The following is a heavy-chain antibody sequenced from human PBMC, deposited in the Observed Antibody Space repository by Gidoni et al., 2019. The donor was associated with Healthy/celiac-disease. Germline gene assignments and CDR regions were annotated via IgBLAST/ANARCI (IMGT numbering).Heavy chain of an antibody. J-gene: IGHJ4*02. D-gene: IGHD5-12*01. CDR1: GGSISSYY. Sequence: QVQLQESGPGLVKPSETLSLTCTVPGGSISSYYWSWIRQPPGKGLEWIGYIYYSGSTNYNPSLKSRVTISVDTSKNQFSLKLSSVTAADTAVYYCAKGGYSGYDQIDYWGQGTLVTVSS. V-gene: IGHV4-59*01. CDR2: IYYSGST. CDR3: AKGGYSGYDQIDY.